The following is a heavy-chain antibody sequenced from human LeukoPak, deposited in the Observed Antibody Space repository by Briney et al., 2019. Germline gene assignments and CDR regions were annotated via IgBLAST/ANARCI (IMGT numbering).Heavy chain of an antibody. CDR2: VSYDGIIK. J-gene: IGHJ4*02. Sequence: GGSLRLSCATSGFTFSGCAMHWVRQAPGKGLERVAVVSYDGIIKYYADSLKGRFTISRDNSKNTLYLQMNSLRTEDTAMYYCATGGGLATEIDYWGQGTLVTVS. D-gene: IGHD3-16*01. CDR3: ATGGGLATEIDY. V-gene: IGHV3-30*04. CDR1: GFTFSGCA.